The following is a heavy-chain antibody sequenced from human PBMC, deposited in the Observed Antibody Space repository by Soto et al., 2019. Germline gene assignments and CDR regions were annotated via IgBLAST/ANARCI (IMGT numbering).Heavy chain of an antibody. Sequence: SETLSLTCAVYGGSFSGYYWSWIRQPPGKGLEWIGEINHSGSTNYNPSLKSRVTISVDTSKNQFSLKLSSVTAADTAVYYCARAWEMGDFDYWGQGTLVTSPQ. V-gene: IGHV4-34*01. CDR1: GGSFSGYY. D-gene: IGHD1-26*01. J-gene: IGHJ4*02. CDR2: INHSGST. CDR3: ARAWEMGDFDY.